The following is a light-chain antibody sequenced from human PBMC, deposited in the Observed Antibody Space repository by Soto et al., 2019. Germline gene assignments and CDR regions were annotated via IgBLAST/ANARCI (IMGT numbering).Light chain of an antibody. CDR1: QGIRND. Sequence: DIEMTQSPSSLSASVGDRVTITCRASQGIRNDLSWYQQKPGKAPKRLIYAASTLQSGVPSRFSGSGSGTEFTLTISSLQPEDVATYYCLQHNSYPRTFGQGTKVEIK. CDR2: AAS. V-gene: IGKV1-17*01. CDR3: LQHNSYPRT. J-gene: IGKJ1*01.